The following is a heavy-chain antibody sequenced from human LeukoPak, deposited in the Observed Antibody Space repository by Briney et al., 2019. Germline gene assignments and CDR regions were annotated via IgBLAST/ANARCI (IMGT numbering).Heavy chain of an antibody. J-gene: IGHJ1*01. V-gene: IGHV1-69*13. CDR2: IIPIFGTA. D-gene: IGHD6-19*01. Sequence: ASVKVSCKASGGTFSNYAISWVRQAPGQGLEWMGAIIPIFGTANYARKFQGRVTITADESTSTAYMELSSLRSEDTAVYYCARILSSSWYEYFHHWGQGTLVTVSS. CDR3: ARILSSSWYEYFHH. CDR1: GGTFSNYA.